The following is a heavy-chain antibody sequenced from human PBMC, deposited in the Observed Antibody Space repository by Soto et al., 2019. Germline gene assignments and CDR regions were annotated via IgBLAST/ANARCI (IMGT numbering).Heavy chain of an antibody. D-gene: IGHD5-12*01. CDR2: IIPIFGTA. CDR3: ATDRFSGYGPFGY. J-gene: IGHJ4*02. Sequence: GASVKVSCKASGGTFSSYAISWVRQAPGQGLEWMGGIIPIFGTANYAQKFQGRVTITADESTSTAYMELSSLRSEDTAVYYCATDRFSGYGPFGYWGQGTLVTVSS. CDR1: GGTFSSYA. V-gene: IGHV1-69*13.